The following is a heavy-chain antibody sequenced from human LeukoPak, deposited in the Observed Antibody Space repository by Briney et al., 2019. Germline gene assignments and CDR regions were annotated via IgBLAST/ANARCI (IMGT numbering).Heavy chain of an antibody. CDR3: ARDRLSLGAFDI. J-gene: IGHJ3*02. CDR1: GDSINSRSYY. Sequence: PSETLSLTCAVSGDSINSRSYYWAWIRQPPGRGLEWIGSIYHSESTYYNPSLKSRVTISLDTSKNQFSLRLSSLTAADTAVYYCARDRLSLGAFDIWGQGTMVTVSS. D-gene: IGHD7-27*01. V-gene: IGHV4-39*07. CDR2: IYHSEST.